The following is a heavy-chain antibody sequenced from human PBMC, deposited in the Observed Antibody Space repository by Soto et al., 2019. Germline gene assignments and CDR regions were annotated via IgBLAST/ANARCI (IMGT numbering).Heavy chain of an antibody. D-gene: IGHD7-27*01. Sequence: PGGSLRLSCAASGCTCSNYGMRWVRQAPGKGLEWVALIWYDGSNKYYADSVKGRFIISRDNSKNTLYLQMNSLRAEDTAVYYCARDALTGEAFDIWGQGTRVTVSS. V-gene: IGHV3-33*01. CDR1: GCTCSNYG. J-gene: IGHJ3*02. CDR3: ARDALTGEAFDI. CDR2: IWYDGSNK.